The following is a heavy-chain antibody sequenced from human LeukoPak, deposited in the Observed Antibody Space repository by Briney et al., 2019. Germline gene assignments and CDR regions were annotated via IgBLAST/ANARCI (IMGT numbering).Heavy chain of an antibody. J-gene: IGHJ4*02. CDR2: VSGDSTYI. D-gene: IGHD1-1*01. CDR1: GFTFASYS. Sequence: GGSLRLSCAASGFTFASYSMNWVRQAPGKGLEWVSSVSGDSTYIYNAGSVKGRFTISRDNAQASLYLQMISLRADDTAVYYCARVSGRLERQSDLDYWGQGTLVIVSS. CDR3: ARVSGRLERQSDLDY. V-gene: IGHV3-21*01.